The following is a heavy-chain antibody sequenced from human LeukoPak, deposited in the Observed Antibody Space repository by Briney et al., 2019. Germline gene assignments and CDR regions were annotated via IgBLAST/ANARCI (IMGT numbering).Heavy chain of an antibody. CDR3: ARDGGGFRGATEY. CDR2: IYHSGST. V-gene: IGHV4-38-2*02. D-gene: IGHD1-26*01. CDR1: GYSISSGYY. Sequence: SETLSLTCTVSGYSISSGYYWGWIRQPPGKGLEWIGSIYHSGSTYYNPSLKSRVTISVDRSKNQFSLKLSSVTVADTAAYYCARDGGGFRGATEYWGQGTLVTVSS. J-gene: IGHJ4*02.